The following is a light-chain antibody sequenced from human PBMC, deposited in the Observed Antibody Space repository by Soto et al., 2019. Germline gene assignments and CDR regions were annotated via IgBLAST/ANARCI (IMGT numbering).Light chain of an antibody. V-gene: IGKV3-11*01. CDR2: DSS. CDR1: QSVSSY. CDR3: QQRSVWNST. J-gene: IGKJ4*01. Sequence: EIVLTQSPATLSLSPGERAALSCRASQSVSSYLAWYQQKPVQDPILLIYDSSNRAPGIPARFTGSGSGTDFTLTISSLEPEDFAVYFCQQRSVWNSTFGGGTKVEI.